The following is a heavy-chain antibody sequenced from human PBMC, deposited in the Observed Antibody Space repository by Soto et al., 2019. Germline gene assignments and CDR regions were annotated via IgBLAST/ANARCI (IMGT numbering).Heavy chain of an antibody. J-gene: IGHJ3*02. Sequence: QAGGSLRLSCAASGFIFSSYAMNWVRQAPGKGLEWVSAISGGGGSTYYADSVKGRFTISRGNSKNTLFLQMNSLRVEDTALYYCAKDIDIAVAGLEAFDMWGQGTMVTVSS. CDR2: ISGGGGST. CDR1: GFIFSSYA. CDR3: AKDIDIAVAGLEAFDM. D-gene: IGHD6-19*01. V-gene: IGHV3-23*01.